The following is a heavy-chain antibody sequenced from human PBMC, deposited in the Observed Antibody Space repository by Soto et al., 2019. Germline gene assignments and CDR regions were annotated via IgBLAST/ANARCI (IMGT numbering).Heavy chain of an antibody. CDR2: IIPIFGNT. CDR3: ARGRSGWQTIDD. D-gene: IGHD6-19*01. V-gene: IGHV1-8*02. Sequence: ASVKVSCKASGGTFSSYAISWVRQAPGQGLEWMGGIIPIFGNTGYAQKFQGRVTMTRNTSISTAYMELSSLRSEDTAVYYWARGRSGWQTIDDWGKGTLVTFDS. CDR1: GGTFSSYA. J-gene: IGHJ4*02.